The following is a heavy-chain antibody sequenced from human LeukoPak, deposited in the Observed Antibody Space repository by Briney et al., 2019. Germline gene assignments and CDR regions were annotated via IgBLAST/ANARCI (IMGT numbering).Heavy chain of an antibody. Sequence: GGSLRLSCAASGFTFRSYSMNWVRQAPGKGLEWVSSISSSSSYIYYADSVKGRFTISRDNAKNSLYLQMNSLRAEDTAVYYCARDPGYSSGWYDYWGQGTLVTVSS. CDR1: GFTFRSYS. CDR2: ISSSSSYI. J-gene: IGHJ4*02. CDR3: ARDPGYSSGWYDY. V-gene: IGHV3-21*01. D-gene: IGHD6-19*01.